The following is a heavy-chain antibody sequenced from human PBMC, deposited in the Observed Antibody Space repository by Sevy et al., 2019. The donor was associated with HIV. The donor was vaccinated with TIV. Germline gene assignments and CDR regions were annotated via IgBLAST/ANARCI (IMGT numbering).Heavy chain of an antibody. D-gene: IGHD1-1*01. V-gene: IGHV4-30-4*01. CDR3: ARGLQLRVYYFDY. CDR2: IYYSGST. Sequence: SETLSLTCTVSGDSISSGDYYWSWIRQPPGKGLEWIGYIYYSGSTYYNPSLKSRLTISLDTSKNQFSLKLSSVTAADTAVYYCARGLQLRVYYFDYWGRGTLVTDSS. CDR1: GDSISSGDYY. J-gene: IGHJ4*02.